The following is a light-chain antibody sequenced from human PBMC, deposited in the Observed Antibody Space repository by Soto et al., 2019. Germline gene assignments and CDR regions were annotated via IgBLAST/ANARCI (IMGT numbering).Light chain of an antibody. CDR2: DAS. CDR3: QQRSSFT. V-gene: IGKV3-11*01. CDR1: QSVSSY. J-gene: IGKJ4*01. Sequence: EIVLTQSPATLSLSPGERATLSCRASQSVSSYLAWYQQKPGQAPRLLIYDASNRATGIPARFSGSGSGTAFTLTICSLEPEGFAVYYCQQRSSFTFGGGTKVEIK.